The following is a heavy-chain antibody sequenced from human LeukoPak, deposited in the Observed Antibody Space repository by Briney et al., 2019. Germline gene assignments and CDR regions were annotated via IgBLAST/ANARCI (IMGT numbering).Heavy chain of an antibody. CDR1: GGSISSSSYY. J-gene: IGHJ4*02. D-gene: IGHD4-17*01. V-gene: IGHV4-39*07. CDR3: VYGDYVGY. Sequence: SETLSLTCTVSGGSISSSSYYWSWIRQPPGKGLEWIGSIYYSGSTYYNPSLKSRVTISVDTSKNQFSLKLSSVTAADTAVYYCVYGDYVGYWGQGTLVTVSS. CDR2: IYYSGST.